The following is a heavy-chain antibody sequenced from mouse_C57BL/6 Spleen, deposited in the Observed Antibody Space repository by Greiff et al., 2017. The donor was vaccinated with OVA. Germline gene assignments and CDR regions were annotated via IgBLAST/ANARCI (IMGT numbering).Heavy chain of an antibody. CDR2: ISYDGSN. Sequence: EVQLQQSGPGLVKPSQSLSLTCSVTGYSITSGYYWNWIRQFPGNKLEWMGYISYDGSNNYNPSLKNRISITRDTSKNQFFLKLNSVTTEDTATYYCAREGDDGYWYFDVWGTGTTVTVSS. J-gene: IGHJ1*03. CDR1: GYSITSGYY. CDR3: AREGDDGYWYFDV. V-gene: IGHV3-6*01.